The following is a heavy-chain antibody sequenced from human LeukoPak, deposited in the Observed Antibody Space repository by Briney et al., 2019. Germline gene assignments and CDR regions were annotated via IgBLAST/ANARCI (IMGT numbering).Heavy chain of an antibody. CDR1: GFTVSSNY. Sequence: GSLRLSCAASGFTVSSNYMSWVRQAPGKGLEWVSSISSSSSYIYYADSVKGRFTISRDNAKNSLYLQMNSLRAEDTAVYYCARGTGIAVAGTDYWGQGTLVTVSS. D-gene: IGHD6-19*01. J-gene: IGHJ4*02. V-gene: IGHV3-21*01. CDR2: ISSSSSYI. CDR3: ARGTGIAVAGTDY.